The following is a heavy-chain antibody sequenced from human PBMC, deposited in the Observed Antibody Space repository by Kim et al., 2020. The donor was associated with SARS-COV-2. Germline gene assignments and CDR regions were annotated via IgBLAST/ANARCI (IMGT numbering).Heavy chain of an antibody. Sequence: SVKGRFTISRDNSTTPLYLQMNSLRAEDTAVYYCARDYYDSSGSDAFDIWGQGTMVTVSS. CDR3: ARDYYDSSGSDAFDI. D-gene: IGHD3-22*01. J-gene: IGHJ3*02. V-gene: IGHV3-53*01.